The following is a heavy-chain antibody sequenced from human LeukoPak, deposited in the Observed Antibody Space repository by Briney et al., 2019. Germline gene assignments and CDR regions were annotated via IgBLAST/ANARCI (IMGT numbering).Heavy chain of an antibody. CDR3: ARAIVVGPSKGWYFDY. V-gene: IGHV4-30-4*01. Sequence: SETLSLTCTVSGGSISSGDYYWSWIRQPPGKGLEWIGYIYYSGSTYYNPSLKSRVTISVDTSKNQFSLKLSSVTAADTAVYYCARAIVVGPSKGWYFDYWGQGTLVTVSS. CDR1: GGSISSGDYY. CDR2: IYYSGST. D-gene: IGHD3-22*01. J-gene: IGHJ4*02.